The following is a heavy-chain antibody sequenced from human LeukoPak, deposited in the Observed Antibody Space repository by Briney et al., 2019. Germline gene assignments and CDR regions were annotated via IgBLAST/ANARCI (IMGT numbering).Heavy chain of an antibody. Sequence: GGSLRLSCAASGFTFSSYSMNWVRQAPGKGLEWVSSISSSSSYIYYADSVKGRFTISRDNAKNSLYLQMNSQRAEDTAVYYCARDRLDGGNSPVDYWGQGTLVTVSS. V-gene: IGHV3-21*01. CDR1: GFTFSSYS. D-gene: IGHD4-23*01. CDR3: ARDRLDGGNSPVDY. J-gene: IGHJ4*02. CDR2: ISSSSSYI.